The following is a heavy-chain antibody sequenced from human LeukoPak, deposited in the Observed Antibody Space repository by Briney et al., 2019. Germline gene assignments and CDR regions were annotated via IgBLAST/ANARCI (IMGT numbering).Heavy chain of an antibody. CDR3: VRDNYLSFES. CDR2: IYTDGSST. V-gene: IGHV3-74*01. CDR1: GFTFSRYW. D-gene: IGHD5-24*01. Sequence: GGSLRLSCAASGFTFSRYWMHWVRQAPGKGLVWVSLIYTDGSSTFYADSVKGRFTISRDNAKNTLYLQMDSLRAEDTAVYFCVRDNYLSFESWGQGPLVTVSS. J-gene: IGHJ4*02.